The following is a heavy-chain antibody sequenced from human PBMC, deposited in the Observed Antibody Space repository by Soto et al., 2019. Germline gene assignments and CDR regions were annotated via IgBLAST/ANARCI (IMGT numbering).Heavy chain of an antibody. D-gene: IGHD4-17*01. CDR2: ISYDGSNK. CDR3: ARDTPDYDFDY. J-gene: IGHJ4*02. CDR1: GFTFSSYA. Sequence: QVQLVESGGGVVQPGRSLRLSCAASGFTFSSYATHWVRQAPGKGLEWVAVISYDGSNKYYADSVKGRFTISRDNSKNTLYLQMNSLRAEDTAVYYCARDTPDYDFDYWGQGTLVTVSS. V-gene: IGHV3-30-3*01.